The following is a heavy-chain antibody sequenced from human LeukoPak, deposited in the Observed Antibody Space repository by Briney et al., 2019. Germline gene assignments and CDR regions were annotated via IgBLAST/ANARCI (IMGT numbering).Heavy chain of an antibody. D-gene: IGHD6-13*01. CDR2: INSDGSST. CDR3: AADSHSWFHFDH. Sequence: GGSLRLSCAASGFTLSSYWMHWVRQAPGKGLVWVSRINSDGSSTGYADSVKGRFIISRDNSKNTLYLQVNDVRAEDTAMYYCAADSHSWFHFDHWGQGTLFTVS. V-gene: IGHV3-74*01. J-gene: IGHJ4*02. CDR1: GFTLSSYW.